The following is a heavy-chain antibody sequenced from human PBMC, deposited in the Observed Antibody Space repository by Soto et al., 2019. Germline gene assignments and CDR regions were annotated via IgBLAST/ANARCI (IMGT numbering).Heavy chain of an antibody. D-gene: IGHD3-3*01. V-gene: IGHV6-1*01. Sequence: QVQLQQSGPGLVKPSQTLSLTCAISGDSVSSNSAAWNWIRQSPSRGLEWLGRTYYRSKWYNNYAVSVKSRITINPDTSKNQFSLQLNSVTPEDTAVYYCARGGITIFGVVIRPFDYWGQGTLVTVSS. CDR1: GDSVSSNSAA. J-gene: IGHJ4*02. CDR3: ARGGITIFGVVIRPFDY. CDR2: TYYRSKWYN.